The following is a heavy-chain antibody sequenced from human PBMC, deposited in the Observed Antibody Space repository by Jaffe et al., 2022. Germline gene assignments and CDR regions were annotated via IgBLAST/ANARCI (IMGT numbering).Heavy chain of an antibody. CDR2: IYYSGST. J-gene: IGHJ4*02. Sequence: QLQLQESGPGLVKPSETLSLTCTVSGGSISSSSYYWGWIRQPPGKGLEWIGSIYYSGSTYYNPSLKSRVTISVDTSKNQFSLKLSSVTAADTAVYYCARHRGLDWFGGYYFDYWGQGTLVTVSS. D-gene: IGHD3-10*01. V-gene: IGHV4-39*01. CDR3: ARHRGLDWFGGYYFDY. CDR1: GGSISSSSYY.